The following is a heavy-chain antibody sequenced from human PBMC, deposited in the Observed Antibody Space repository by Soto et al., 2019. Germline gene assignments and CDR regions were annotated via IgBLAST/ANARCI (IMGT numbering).Heavy chain of an antibody. D-gene: IGHD4-17*01. J-gene: IGHJ4*02. V-gene: IGHV3-30*18. Sequence: GGSLRLSCAASGFTFSSYGMHWVRQAPGKGLEWVAVISYDGSNKYYADSVKGRFTISRDNSKNTLYLQMNSLRAEDTAVYYCAKDWGDYADFDYWGQGTLVTVSS. CDR1: GFTFSSYG. CDR3: AKDWGDYADFDY. CDR2: ISYDGSNK.